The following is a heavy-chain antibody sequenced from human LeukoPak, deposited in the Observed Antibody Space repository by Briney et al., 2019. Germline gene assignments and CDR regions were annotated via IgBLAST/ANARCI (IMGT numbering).Heavy chain of an antibody. V-gene: IGHV2-5*02. Sequence: SGPTLVNPTQTLTLTCTFSGFSLSTSGVGVGWIRQPPGKALEWLALIYWDDDKRYSPSLRSRLTITKDTSKNQVVLTMTNMDPVDTATNYCAHRRSGDYVSDWFDPWGQGTLVTVSS. CDR2: IYWDDDK. CDR1: GFSLSTSGVG. D-gene: IGHD4-17*01. J-gene: IGHJ5*02. CDR3: AHRRSGDYVSDWFDP.